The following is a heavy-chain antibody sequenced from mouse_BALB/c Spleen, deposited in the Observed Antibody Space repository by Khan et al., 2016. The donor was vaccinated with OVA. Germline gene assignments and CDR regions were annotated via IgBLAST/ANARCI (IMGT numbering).Heavy chain of an antibody. CDR3: ASWGTSLVASCYFDF. V-gene: IGHV3-1*02. CDR2: IHYSGRT. J-gene: IGHJ2*01. CDR1: GYSITGDYG. D-gene: IGHD1-1*01. Sequence: EVELVESGPDLVKPSQSLSLTCTVTGYSITGDYGWHWIRQFPGNKLEWMGYIHYSGRTNYNPSLKSRISITRDTSKNQFFLQLNSVTTEDTATYYCASWGTSLVASCYFDFWGQGTTLTVSS.